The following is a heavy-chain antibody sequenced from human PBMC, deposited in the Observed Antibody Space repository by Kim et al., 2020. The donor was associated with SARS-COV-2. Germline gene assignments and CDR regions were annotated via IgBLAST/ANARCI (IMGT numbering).Heavy chain of an antibody. D-gene: IGHD5-12*01. J-gene: IGHJ4*02. CDR2: T. Sequence: TNYAQKFKGRVPITTATSTTTAYMELRSLRSDDMAVYYCARNNSGLPFDFWGQGTLVTVSS. V-gene: IGHV1-18*03. CDR3: ARNNSGLPFDF.